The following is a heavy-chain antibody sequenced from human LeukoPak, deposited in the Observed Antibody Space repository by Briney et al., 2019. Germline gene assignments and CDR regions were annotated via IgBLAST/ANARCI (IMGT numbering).Heavy chain of an antibody. CDR2: IDQDGSEI. Sequence: GGSLRLSRAASGFTFSGYWMSWVRQAPGKGLEWVANIDQDGSEIYYVDSVKGRLTISRDNAKNSLSLHMNSLRAEDTAVYYCARVAAAGFDCWGQGTLVTVSS. CDR1: GFTFSGYW. J-gene: IGHJ4*02. D-gene: IGHD6-13*01. CDR3: ARVAAAGFDC. V-gene: IGHV3-7*04.